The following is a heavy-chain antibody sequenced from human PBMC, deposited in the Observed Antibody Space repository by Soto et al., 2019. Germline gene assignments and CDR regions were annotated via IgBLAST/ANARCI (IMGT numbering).Heavy chain of an antibody. V-gene: IGHV4-4*07. CDR2: ISTSGTT. D-gene: IGHD6-19*01. Sequence: SETLSLTCTVSGASISSYFWTWIRQPAGKGLDWIGRISTSGTTNYNPSLKSRVTMSVDTSKNHFSLNLSSVTAADTAVHYCAREAGPDRWFDPWGQGTLVTVS. J-gene: IGHJ5*02. CDR3: AREAGPDRWFDP. CDR1: GASISSYF.